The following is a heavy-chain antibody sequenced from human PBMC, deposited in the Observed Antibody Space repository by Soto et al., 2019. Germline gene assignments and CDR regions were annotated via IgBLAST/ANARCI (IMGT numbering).Heavy chain of an antibody. D-gene: IGHD1-1*01. CDR3: AKGGTTGTTNSHFWYFDL. V-gene: IGHV3-23*01. J-gene: IGHJ2*01. Sequence: GGSLRLSCAASGCPFNTYAMNWVRQAPGKGLEWVSVISGSGDDTCYADTVKGRFTISRDNSKNTLFLQMDSLRPEDTAIYYCAKGGTTGTTNSHFWYFDLWGRGTLVTVSS. CDR1: GCPFNTYA. CDR2: ISGSGDDT.